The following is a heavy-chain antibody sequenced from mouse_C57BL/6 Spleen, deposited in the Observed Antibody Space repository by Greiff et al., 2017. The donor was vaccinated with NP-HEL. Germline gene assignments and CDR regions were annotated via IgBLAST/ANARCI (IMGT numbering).Heavy chain of an antibody. CDR3: ARSHLAYYYAMDY. V-gene: IGHV1-7*01. Sequence: VQVVESGAELAKPGASVKLSCKASGYTFTSYWMHWVKQRPGQGLEWIGYINPSSGYTKYNQKFKDKATLTADKSSSTAYMQLSSLTYEDSAVYYGARSHLAYYYAMDYWGQGTSVTVSS. CDR1: GYTFTSYW. CDR2: INPSSGYT. J-gene: IGHJ4*01.